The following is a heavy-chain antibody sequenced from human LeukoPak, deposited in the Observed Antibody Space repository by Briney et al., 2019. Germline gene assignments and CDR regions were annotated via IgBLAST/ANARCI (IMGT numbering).Heavy chain of an antibody. J-gene: IGHJ5*02. CDR2: INPNSGGT. CDR1: GYTFTGYY. D-gene: IGHD3-16*01. CDR3: ARDQAPRMITFGGPRRWFDP. V-gene: IGHV1-2*02. Sequence: APVKVSCKASGYTFTGYYMHWVRHAPGQGLEWMGWINPNSGGTNYAQKFQGRVTMTRDTSISTAYMELSRLRSDDTAVYYCARDQAPRMITFGGPRRWFDPWGQGTLVTVSS.